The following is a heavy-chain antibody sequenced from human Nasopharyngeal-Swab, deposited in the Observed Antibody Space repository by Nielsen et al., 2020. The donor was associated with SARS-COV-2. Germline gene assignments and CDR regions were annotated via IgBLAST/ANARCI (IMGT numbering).Heavy chain of an antibody. CDR2: ISSSSSYT. Sequence: GESLKISCAASGFTFRDYYMSWIRQAPGTGLEWVSYISSSSSYTNYADSVKGRFTISRDNAKNSLYLQMNSLRAEDTAVYYCARTGGVLRFLEWLPNWFDPWGQGTLVTVSS. CDR3: ARTGGVLRFLEWLPNWFDP. V-gene: IGHV3-11*06. D-gene: IGHD3-3*01. J-gene: IGHJ5*02. CDR1: GFTFRDYY.